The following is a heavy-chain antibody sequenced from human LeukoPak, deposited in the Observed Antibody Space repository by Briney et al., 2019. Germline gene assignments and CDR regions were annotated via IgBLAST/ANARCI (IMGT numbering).Heavy chain of an antibody. Sequence: AGGSLRLSCAASGFTFSSYEMNWVRQAPGKGLEWVSYISSSGSTIYYADSVKGRFTISRDNAKNSLYLQMNSLRAEDTALYYCAKDMVPDPYDAPHFDYWGQGTLVTVSS. CDR1: GFTFSSYE. V-gene: IGHV3-48*03. J-gene: IGHJ4*02. D-gene: IGHD3-10*01. CDR2: ISSSGSTI. CDR3: AKDMVPDPYDAPHFDY.